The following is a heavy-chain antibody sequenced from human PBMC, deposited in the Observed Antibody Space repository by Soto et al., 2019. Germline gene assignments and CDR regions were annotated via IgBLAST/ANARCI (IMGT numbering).Heavy chain of an antibody. CDR2: INPSGGST. D-gene: IGHD3-3*01. V-gene: IGHV1-46*01. CDR3: ARERGIFGVVNRDAFDI. J-gene: IGHJ3*02. Sequence: QVQLVQSGAEVKKPGASVKVSCKASGYTFTSYYMHWVRQAPGQGLEWMGIINPSGGSTSYAQKFQGRVTMTRDTSTSTVYMELSSLRSEDTAVYYCARERGIFGVVNRDAFDIWGQGTMVTVSS. CDR1: GYTFTSYY.